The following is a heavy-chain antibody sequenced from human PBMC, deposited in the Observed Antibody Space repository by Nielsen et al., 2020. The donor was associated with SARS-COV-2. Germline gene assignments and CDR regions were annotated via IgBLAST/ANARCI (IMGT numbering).Heavy chain of an antibody. CDR1: GFTFSSYS. CDR2: ISSSSSYI. V-gene: IGHV3-21*01. D-gene: IGHD6-6*01. CDR3: ARDHRYSSSSWGVDY. J-gene: IGHJ4*02. Sequence: GESLKISCAASGFTFSSYSMNWVRQAPGKGLEWVSSISSSSSYIYYADSVKGRFTISRDNAKNSLYLQMNSLRAEDTAVYYCARDHRYSSSSWGVDYWGQGTLVTVSS.